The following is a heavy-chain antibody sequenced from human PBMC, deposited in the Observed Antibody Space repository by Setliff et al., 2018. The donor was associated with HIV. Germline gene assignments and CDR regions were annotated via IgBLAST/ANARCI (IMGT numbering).Heavy chain of an antibody. J-gene: IGHJ3*01. CDR3: ARDQADTYNYLLSGAFDF. V-gene: IGHV4-61*02. CDR1: GASITSGSFY. CDR2: VYTSGTT. D-gene: IGHD3-10*01. Sequence: SETLSLTCTVSGASITSGSFYWSWIRQPAGKGLEWIGRVYTSGTTNYNPSLKSRVTISVDTSKNQFSRKLSSVTAADTALYYCARDQADTYNYLLSGAFDFWGQGTMVTVSS.